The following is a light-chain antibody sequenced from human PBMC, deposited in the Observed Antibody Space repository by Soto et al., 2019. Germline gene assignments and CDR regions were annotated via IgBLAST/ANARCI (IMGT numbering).Light chain of an antibody. CDR3: GTWDSCLSAYV. J-gene: IGLJ1*01. CDR2: ENN. CDR1: SSNIGNNY. Sequence: QSALTQPPSVSAAPGQKVTISCSGSSSNIGNNYVSWYQQLPGTAPKLLIYENNKRPSGIPDRFSGSKSGTSATLGITGLQTGDEADYYCGTWDSCLSAYVFGTGTKLTVL. V-gene: IGLV1-51*02.